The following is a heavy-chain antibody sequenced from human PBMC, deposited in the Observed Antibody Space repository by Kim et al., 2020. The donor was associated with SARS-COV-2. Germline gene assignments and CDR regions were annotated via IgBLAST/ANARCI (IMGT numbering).Heavy chain of an antibody. CDR3: ARDVVGGDYVWFDP. D-gene: IGHD4-17*01. J-gene: IGHJ5*02. V-gene: IGHV1-46*01. Sequence: AQKFQGRVTMTRDTSTSTVYMELSSLRSEDTAVYYCARDVVGGDYVWFDPWGQGTLVTVSS.